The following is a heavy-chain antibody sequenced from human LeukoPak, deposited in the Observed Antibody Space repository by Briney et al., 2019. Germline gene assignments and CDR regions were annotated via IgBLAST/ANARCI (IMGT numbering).Heavy chain of an antibody. CDR3: AKYRRDSSGWYVLDY. D-gene: IGHD6-19*01. V-gene: IGHV4-59*01. CDR2: IYYSGST. Sequence: SQTLSLTCTVAAGSISSYYWSWIRQPPGKGREWNGYIYYSGSTNYNPSLKSRVTISVDTSKNQFSLKMSSVTAADTAVYYCAKYRRDSSGWYVLDYWGQGTLVTVSS. CDR1: AGSISSYY. J-gene: IGHJ4*02.